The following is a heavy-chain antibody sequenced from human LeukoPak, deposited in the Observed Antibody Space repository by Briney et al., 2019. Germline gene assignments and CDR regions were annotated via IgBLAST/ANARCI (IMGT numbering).Heavy chain of an antibody. D-gene: IGHD3-3*01. Sequence: PGGSLRLSCAASGFTFSNYWMSWVRQAPGKGLEWVANIKQDGSEKYYVDSVKGRFTISRDSAKNSLYLQINSLRAEDTAVYYCARVKYFDFWSGNDAFDIWGQGTMVTVSS. V-gene: IGHV3-7*01. CDR3: ARVKYFDFWSGNDAFDI. CDR1: GFTFSNYW. J-gene: IGHJ3*02. CDR2: IKQDGSEK.